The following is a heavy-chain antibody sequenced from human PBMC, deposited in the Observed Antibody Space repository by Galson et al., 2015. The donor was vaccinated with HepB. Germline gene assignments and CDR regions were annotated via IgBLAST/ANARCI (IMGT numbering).Heavy chain of an antibody. CDR2: ITSSSSTI. V-gene: IGHV3-48*01. J-gene: IGHJ6*04. D-gene: IGHD4-11*01. Sequence: SLRLSCAASGFTFSSYSMNWVRQAPGKGLEWVSYITSSSSTIYYADSVKGRFTISRDNAKNSLYLQMNSLRAEDTAVYYCARLPRSNPGGVWGKGTTVTVSS. CDR1: GFTFSSYS. CDR3: ARLPRSNPGGV.